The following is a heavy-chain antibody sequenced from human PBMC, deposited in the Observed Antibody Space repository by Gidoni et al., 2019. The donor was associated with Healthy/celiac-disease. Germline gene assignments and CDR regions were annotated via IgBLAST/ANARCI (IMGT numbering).Heavy chain of an antibody. CDR1: GFPFSSYA. V-gene: IGHV3-23*01. Sequence: EVQLLESGGGLVQPGGSLRLSFAASGFPFSSYAMSWVRKAPGKGLEWVSAIRGSGGSTYYADAVKGRFTISRDNSKNTLYLQMNSLRAEDTAVYYCASNLDYGDYVLDYWGQGTLVTVSS. CDR3: ASNLDYGDYVLDY. D-gene: IGHD4-17*01. J-gene: IGHJ4*02. CDR2: IRGSGGST.